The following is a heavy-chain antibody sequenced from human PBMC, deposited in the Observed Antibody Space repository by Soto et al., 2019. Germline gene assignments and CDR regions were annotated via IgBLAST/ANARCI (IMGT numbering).Heavy chain of an antibody. D-gene: IGHD3-10*01. CDR3: ARGADYGSGSYYPDY. CDR2: IYYSGST. Sequence: SETQSLTCTVSGGSISSGDYYRSWIRQPPGKGLEWIGYIYYSGSTYYNPSLKSRVTISVDTSKNQFSLKLSSVTAADTAVYYCARGADYGSGSYYPDYWGQGTLVTVSS. J-gene: IGHJ4*02. V-gene: IGHV4-30-4*01. CDR1: GGSISSGDYY.